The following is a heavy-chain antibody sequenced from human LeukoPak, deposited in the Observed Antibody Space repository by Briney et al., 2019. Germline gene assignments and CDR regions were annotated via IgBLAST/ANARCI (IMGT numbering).Heavy chain of an antibody. D-gene: IGHD6-13*01. J-gene: IGHJ4*02. V-gene: IGHV1-18*01. CDR3: ARERTDLPGIAAAGAPYFDY. CDR2: ISAYNGNT. CDR1: GYTFTSYG. Sequence: ASVKVSCKASGYTFTSYGISWVRQAPGQGLGWMGWISAYNGNTNYAQKLQGRVTMTTDTPTSTAHMELRSLRSDDTAVYCCARERTDLPGIAAAGAPYFDYWGQGTLVTVSS.